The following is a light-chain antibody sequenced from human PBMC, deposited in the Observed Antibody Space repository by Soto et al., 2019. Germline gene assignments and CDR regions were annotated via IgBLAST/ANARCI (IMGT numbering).Light chain of an antibody. CDR3: AAWDDRLGSWI. J-gene: IGLJ2*01. Sequence: QSVLIQPPSASGTPGQSVAISCSGSSSNIENFYIYWYQRLPGSAPRLLIYRNNQRPSGVPDRFSGSKSDTSASLAIIGLRSEDEAEYFCAAWDDRLGSWIFGGGTKVTVL. CDR2: RNN. V-gene: IGLV1-47*01. CDR1: SSNIENFY.